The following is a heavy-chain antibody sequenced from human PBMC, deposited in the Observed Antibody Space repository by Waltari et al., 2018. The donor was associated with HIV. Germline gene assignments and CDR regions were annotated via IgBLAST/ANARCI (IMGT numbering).Heavy chain of an antibody. V-gene: IGHV1-24*01. CDR3: ATASRVVVTDRAAFDY. CDR2: CDPEDGEI. D-gene: IGHD2-21*02. J-gene: IGHJ4*02. CDR1: GYSLADLS. Sequence: QVPLVQSGAEVKKPGASVQVSCKVSGYSLADLSMPWVRQAPGKGPEWMGGCDPEDGEIIYAQHFQGRVTMTEDTSTDTAYMELSSLRSEDTAVYYCATASRVVVTDRAAFDYWGQGTLVTVSS.